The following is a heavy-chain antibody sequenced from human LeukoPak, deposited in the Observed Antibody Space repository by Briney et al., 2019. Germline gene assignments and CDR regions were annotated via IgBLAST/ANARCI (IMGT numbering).Heavy chain of an antibody. V-gene: IGHV3-53*01. CDR3: ARRAVGSSGLGMDV. D-gene: IGHD3-22*01. J-gene: IGHJ6*02. CDR1: GVTVSSNY. Sequence: GSLRLSCAASGVTVSSNYMTWVRQAPGKGLEWVSVIYTGGSTYYADSVKGRFTISRDNSKNTLYLQMNSLRADGTAVYYCARRAVGSSGLGMDVWGQGTTVTVSS. CDR2: IYTGGST.